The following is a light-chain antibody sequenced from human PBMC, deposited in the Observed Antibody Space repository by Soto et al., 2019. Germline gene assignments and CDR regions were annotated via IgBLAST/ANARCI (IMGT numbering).Light chain of an antibody. J-gene: IGKJ3*01. CDR1: QGISNY. Sequence: DIEMTQSPSSLSASVGDRVTITCRASQGISNYSAWYQQQPGKPPKLLMYAASTLQSGVPSRFSGSGSGTDFTLTISSLQPEDVATYYCQRYNSVPPVTFGPGTKVNL. CDR2: AAS. V-gene: IGKV1-27*01. CDR3: QRYNSVPPVT.